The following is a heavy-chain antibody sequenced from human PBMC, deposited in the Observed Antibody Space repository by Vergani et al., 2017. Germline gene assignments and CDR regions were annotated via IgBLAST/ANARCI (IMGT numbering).Heavy chain of an antibody. CDR1: GYSFTSYW. CDR2: IDPSDSYT. J-gene: IGHJ6*02. D-gene: IGHD6-19*01. CDR3: ARQVAVAGKWWRPYYCYCMDV. V-gene: IGHV5-10-1*01. Sequence: EVQLVQSGAVVKKPGASLRISCKCSGYSFTSYWISWVRQLPGKGLEWMGRIDPSDSYTNYSPSFQGHVTISADKSISTAYLQWSSLKASDTAMYYCARQVAVAGKWWRPYYCYCMDVWGQGTTVTVSS.